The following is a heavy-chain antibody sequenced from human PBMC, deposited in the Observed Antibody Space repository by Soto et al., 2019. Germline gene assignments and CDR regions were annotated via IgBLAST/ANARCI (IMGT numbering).Heavy chain of an antibody. Sequence: SETLSLTCAVSGGSLSSSQWWTWVRQPPGKGLEWIGEVDHSGNTNSNQSLKSRVSISIDHSQNQFSLELRSVTAADTAVYYCAGRVGGRPYWGQGALVTVSS. CDR1: GGSLSSSQW. V-gene: IGHV4-4*02. CDR2: VDHSGNT. J-gene: IGHJ4*02. CDR3: AGRVGGRPY. D-gene: IGHD2-8*02.